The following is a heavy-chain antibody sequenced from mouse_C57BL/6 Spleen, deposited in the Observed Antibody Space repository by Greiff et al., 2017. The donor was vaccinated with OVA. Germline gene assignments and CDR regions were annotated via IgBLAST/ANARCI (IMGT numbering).Heavy chain of an antibody. Sequence: QVQLKQPGTELVKPGASVKLSCKASGYTFTSYWMHWVKQRPGQGLEWIGNINPSNGGTNYNEKFKSKATLTVDKSSSTAYMQLSSLPSEDSAVEDYASGGDFDYAMDYWGQGTSVTVSS. D-gene: IGHD2-13*01. CDR1: GYTFTSYW. V-gene: IGHV1-53*01. CDR2: INPSNGGT. CDR3: ASGGDFDYAMDY. J-gene: IGHJ4*01.